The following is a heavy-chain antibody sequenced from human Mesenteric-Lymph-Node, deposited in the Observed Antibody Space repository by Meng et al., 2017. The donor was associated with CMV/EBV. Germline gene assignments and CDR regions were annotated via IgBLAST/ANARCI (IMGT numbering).Heavy chain of an antibody. Sequence: ASGATFTSYWVGLLRQMPGRGLEWMMIIYPGDSDTRYSAAFQGQVTSSADRSISNAYLQWSSLKASVTAMYYCASGAVGWYFDYWGQGTLVTVSS. CDR3: ASGAVGWYFDY. CDR2: IYPGDSDT. V-gene: IGHV5-51*01. D-gene: IGHD3-10*01. CDR1: GATFTSYW. J-gene: IGHJ4*02.